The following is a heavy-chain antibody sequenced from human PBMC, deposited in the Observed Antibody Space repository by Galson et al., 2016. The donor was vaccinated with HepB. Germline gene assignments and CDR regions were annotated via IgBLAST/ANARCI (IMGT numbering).Heavy chain of an antibody. CDR1: GFTFSSYA. D-gene: IGHD3-22*01. Sequence: LRLSCAASGFTFSSYAMHWVRQAPGKGLEWVAVISYDGSSKYYADSVKGRSTISRDNSKNTLYVQMNSLNSEDTAVYYCARVSVVRRYFDLWGRGTLVTVSS. CDR2: ISYDGSSK. CDR3: ARVSVVRRYFDL. J-gene: IGHJ2*01. V-gene: IGHV3-30*04.